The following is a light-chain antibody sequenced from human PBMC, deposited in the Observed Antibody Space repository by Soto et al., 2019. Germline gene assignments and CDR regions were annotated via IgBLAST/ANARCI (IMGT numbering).Light chain of an antibody. Sequence: EIVVSQSPATQSVSHGPPPTFSCSASQSVSSNLALYQQKPGQAPRLLIYGASTRATGIPGRFSGSGFGTDFTLTISRRVAHEFVVYYCQQDRSTPRTFGQGTRVEI. J-gene: IGKJ1*01. CDR1: QSVSSN. V-gene: IGKV3-15*01. CDR2: GAS. CDR3: QQDRSTPRT.